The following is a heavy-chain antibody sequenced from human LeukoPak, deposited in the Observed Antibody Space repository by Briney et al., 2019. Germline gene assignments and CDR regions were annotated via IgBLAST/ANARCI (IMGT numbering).Heavy chain of an antibody. CDR3: ARDLYLRFLEWLPYYYYYMDV. CDR1: GFTFSSYW. CDR2: IKQDGSEK. V-gene: IGHV3-7*01. Sequence: GGSLRLSCAAPGFTFSSYWMSWVRQAPGKGLEWVANIKQDGSEKYYVDSVKGRFTISRDNAKNSLYLQMNSLRAEDTAVYYCARDLYLRFLEWLPYYYYYMDVWGKGTTVTVSS. D-gene: IGHD3-3*01. J-gene: IGHJ6*03.